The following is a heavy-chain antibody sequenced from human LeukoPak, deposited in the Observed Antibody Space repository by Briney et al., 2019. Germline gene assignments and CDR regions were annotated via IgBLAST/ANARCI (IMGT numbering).Heavy chain of an antibody. J-gene: IGHJ4*02. CDR3: ARGRGYDSSGYPHAFDY. D-gene: IGHD3-22*01. V-gene: IGHV1-69*13. CDR2: IIPIFGTA. Sequence: SVKVSCKASGGTFSSYAISWVRQAPGQGLEWMGGIIPIFGTANYAQKFQGRVTITADESTSTAYMELSSLRPEDTAVYYCARGRGYDSSGYPHAFDYWGQGTLVTVSS. CDR1: GGTFSSYA.